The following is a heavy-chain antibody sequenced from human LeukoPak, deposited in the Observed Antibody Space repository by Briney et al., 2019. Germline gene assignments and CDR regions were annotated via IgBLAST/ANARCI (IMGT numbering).Heavy chain of an antibody. D-gene: IGHD3/OR15-3a*01. CDR1: GGSISSGGYS. V-gene: IGHV4-31*11. Sequence: PSQTLSLTCAVSGGSISSGGYSWSWIRQPPRKGLEWIGYIYYSGSTYYNPSLKSRVTISVDTSKNQFSLKLSSVTAADTAVYYCARGKGLHTGEYYFDYWGQGTLVTVSS. CDR3: ARGKGLHTGEYYFDY. CDR2: IYYSGST. J-gene: IGHJ4*02.